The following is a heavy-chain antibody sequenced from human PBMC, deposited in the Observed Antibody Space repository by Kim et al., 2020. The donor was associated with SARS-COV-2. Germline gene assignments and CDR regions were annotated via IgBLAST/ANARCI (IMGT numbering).Heavy chain of an antibody. CDR2: IYYSGST. D-gene: IGHD6-13*01. CDR1: GGSISSYY. J-gene: IGHJ5*02. Sequence: SETLSLTCTVSGGSISSYYWSWIRQPPGKGLEWIGYIYYSGSTNYNPSLKSRVTISVDTSKNQFSLKLSSVTAADTAVYYCARAGWIAAPRFDPWGQGTLVTVSS. V-gene: IGHV4-59*01. CDR3: ARAGWIAAPRFDP.